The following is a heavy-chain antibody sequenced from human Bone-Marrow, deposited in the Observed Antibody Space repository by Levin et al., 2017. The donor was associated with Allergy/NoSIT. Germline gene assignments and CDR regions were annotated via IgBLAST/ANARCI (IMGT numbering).Heavy chain of an antibody. D-gene: IGHD1-14*01. V-gene: IGHV3-23*01. CDR3: AKRSGPDRGWFDL. J-gene: IGHJ5*02. CDR1: GYSFSNYA. CDR2: VSGRGDVT. Sequence: GGSLRLSCAASGYSFSNYAISWVRQAPGKGLEWVSDVSGRGDVTHYADSVKGRLTISRDKSKNTVFLQMSSLRVEDTAVYYCAKRSGPDRGWFDLWGQGTQVIVSS.